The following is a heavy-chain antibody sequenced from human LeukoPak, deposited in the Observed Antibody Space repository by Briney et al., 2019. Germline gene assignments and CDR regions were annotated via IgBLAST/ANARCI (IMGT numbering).Heavy chain of an antibody. D-gene: IGHD2-2*01. CDR3: AKRGSTSWDYFDY. V-gene: IGHV3-30*02. CDR2: IRYDGSNK. CDR1: GFTFSSYG. Sequence: GGSLRLSCAASGFTFSSYGMHWVRQAPGKGLERVAFIRYDGSNKYYADSVKGRFTISRDNSKNTLYLQMNSLRAEDTAVYYCAKRGSTSWDYFDYWGQGTLVTVSS. J-gene: IGHJ4*02.